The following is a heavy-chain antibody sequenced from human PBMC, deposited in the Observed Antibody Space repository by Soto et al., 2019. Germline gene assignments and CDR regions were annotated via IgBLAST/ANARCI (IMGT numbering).Heavy chain of an antibody. CDR1: GGTFSSYA. Sequence: SVKVSCKASGGTFSSYAISWVRQAPGQXLEWXGGXXPXXGXAXXXKXXXGRVTITADESTSTAYMELSSLKIEDTAVYYCTRVLGEYSRVYFDYWGLGTLVTVS. D-gene: IGHD6-6*01. CDR3: TRVLGEYSRVYFDY. V-gene: IGHV1-69*13. CDR2: XXPXXGXA. J-gene: IGHJ4*02.